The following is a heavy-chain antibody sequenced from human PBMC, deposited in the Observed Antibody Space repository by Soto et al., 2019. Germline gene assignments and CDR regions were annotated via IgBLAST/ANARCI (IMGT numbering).Heavy chain of an antibody. CDR2: ISDSAGGT. CDR3: ARCQIAARVPYYNDY. J-gene: IGHJ4*02. Sequence: GSLRLSCSASGFTFSSYGMSWVRQAPGKGLEWASGISDSAGGTHYADSVKGRFTISRDNSKNTLYLQMNSLRAEDTAVYYCARCQIAARVPYYNDYWGQGTLVTVSS. V-gene: IGHV3-23*01. CDR1: GFTFSSYG. D-gene: IGHD6-13*01.